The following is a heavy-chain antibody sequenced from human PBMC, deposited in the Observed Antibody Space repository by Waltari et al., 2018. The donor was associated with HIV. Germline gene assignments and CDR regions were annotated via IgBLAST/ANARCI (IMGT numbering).Heavy chain of an antibody. Sequence: QVQLQESGPGLVKPSETLSLTCTVSGGSISSYYWSWIRQPPGKGLEWSWCIYYSGSTHHTPALKSRVTISVDTSKTQFSLKLSAVTAADTAVYYCARVVKDSSGWYGFDYWGQGTLVTVSS. V-gene: IGHV4-59*01. CDR1: GGSISSYY. J-gene: IGHJ4*02. CDR2: IYYSGST. CDR3: ARVVKDSSGWYGFDY. D-gene: IGHD6-19*01.